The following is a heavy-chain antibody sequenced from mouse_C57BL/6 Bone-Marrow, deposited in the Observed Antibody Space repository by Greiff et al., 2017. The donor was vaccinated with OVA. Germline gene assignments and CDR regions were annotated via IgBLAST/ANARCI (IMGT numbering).Heavy chain of an antibody. Sequence: VQLQQSGAELVRPGASVKLSCTASGFNIKDDYMHWVKQRPEQGLEWIGWIDPENGDTEYALKFQGKATITADTSSNTAYLQLSSLTSEDTAVYYCTTGYYGSSYGFAYWGQGTLVTVSA. V-gene: IGHV14-4*01. J-gene: IGHJ3*01. D-gene: IGHD1-1*01. CDR1: GFNIKDDY. CDR3: TTGYYGSSYGFAY. CDR2: IDPENGDT.